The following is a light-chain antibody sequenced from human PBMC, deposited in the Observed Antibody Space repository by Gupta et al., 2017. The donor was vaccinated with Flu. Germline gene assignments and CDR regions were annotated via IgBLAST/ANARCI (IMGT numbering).Light chain of an antibody. Sequence: EIVVTQSPATLSASPGERATLSCRASQNISINLAWYQQKPGQAPRLLISGASTRATGVPARFSGSGSGTEFTLTVSSLQSEDSAVYYCQFYHNGGTFGQGTKVEIK. CDR1: QNISIN. J-gene: IGKJ1*01. CDR3: QFYHNGGT. CDR2: GAS. V-gene: IGKV3-15*01.